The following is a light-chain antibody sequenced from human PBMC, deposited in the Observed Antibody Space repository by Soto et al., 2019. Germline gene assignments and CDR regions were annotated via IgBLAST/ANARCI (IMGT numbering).Light chain of an antibody. Sequence: EIVLTQSPGTLSLSPGERATLSCRASQSVSSTYLGWYQQKPGQAPRLLIYGASSRASGIPDRFSGSGSGTDFTLTISRLEPEDFAVYYWQQSGSSLMYTFGQGTKLEIK. CDR2: GAS. J-gene: IGKJ2*01. V-gene: IGKV3-20*01. CDR3: QQSGSSLMYT. CDR1: QSVSSTY.